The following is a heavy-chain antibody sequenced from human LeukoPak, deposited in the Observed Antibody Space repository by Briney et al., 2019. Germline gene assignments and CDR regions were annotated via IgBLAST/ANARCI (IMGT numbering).Heavy chain of an antibody. V-gene: IGHV4-38-2*02. J-gene: IGHJ5*02. CDR2: IYHSGST. CDR1: GYSISSGYY. D-gene: IGHD3-22*01. Sequence: SETLSLTCTVSGYSISSGYYWGWIRQPPGKGLEWIGSIYHSGSTYYNPSLKSRVTISVDTSKNQFSLKLSSVTAADTAVYYCASLSYDSLTGAGFDPWGQGTLVTVSS. CDR3: ASLSYDSLTGAGFDP.